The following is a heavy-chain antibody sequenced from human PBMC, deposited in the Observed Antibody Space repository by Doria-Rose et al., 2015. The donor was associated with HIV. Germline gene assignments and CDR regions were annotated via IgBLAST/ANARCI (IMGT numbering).Heavy chain of an antibody. V-gene: IGHV2-26*01. Sequence: QVQLVQSGPVLVKPTETLTLTCTVSGVSLSSPGMGASWIRQPPGKALEWLANIFSDDERSYKTSLKSRLTISRRTSKSQVVLTMTDMDPVDTATYYCARIKSSRWYHKYYFDFWGQGTLVIVSA. CDR1: GVSLSSPGMG. CDR2: IFSDDER. J-gene: IGHJ4*02. CDR3: ARIKSSRWYHKYYFDF. D-gene: IGHD6-13*01.